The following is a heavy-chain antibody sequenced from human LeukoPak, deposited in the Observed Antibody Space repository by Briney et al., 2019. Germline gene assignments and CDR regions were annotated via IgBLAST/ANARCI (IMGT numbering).Heavy chain of an antibody. CDR2: IYYTGST. J-gene: IGHJ5*02. Sequence: SQTVSLTCTVSGGSISRGDYYWRWIRQTPGRGLEWVGCIYYTGSTYYNPSLKSRVTISLDTSKDQFSLELCSATAADTGVYYCARDTGVWFDTWGQGTLVTVSS. CDR3: ARDTGVWFDT. V-gene: IGHV4-30-4*01. CDR1: GGSISRGDYY. D-gene: IGHD7-27*01.